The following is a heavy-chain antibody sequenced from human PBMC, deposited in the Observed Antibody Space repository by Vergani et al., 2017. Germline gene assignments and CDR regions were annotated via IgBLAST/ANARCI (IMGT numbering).Heavy chain of an antibody. Sequence: EVQLVESGGGLVQPGGSLRLSCAASGFIFSHYWMSWVRQAPGKGLEWVANINQDGSEKYYVDSVKGRFTISRDNAKNSLYLQMISLRAEDTALYYCARINYYGSSGYSLTRWHNWFDPWGQGTLITFSS. CDR1: GFIFSHYW. J-gene: IGHJ5*02. D-gene: IGHD3-22*01. CDR2: INQDGSEK. V-gene: IGHV3-7*01. CDR3: ARINYYGSSGYSLTRWHNWFDP.